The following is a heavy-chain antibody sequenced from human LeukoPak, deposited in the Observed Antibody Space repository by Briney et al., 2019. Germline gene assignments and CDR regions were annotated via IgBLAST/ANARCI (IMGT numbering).Heavy chain of an antibody. Sequence: ASVKDSCKATGCTFTRYRISWLRPAAGQGLEWMGWICAYNGNTNYAQKLQGRVTMTTDTSTSTAYMELRSLRSDDTAVYYCARDPGIAAAGDYYYYGMDVWGKGTTVTVSS. V-gene: IGHV1-18*04. D-gene: IGHD6-13*01. J-gene: IGHJ6*04. CDR2: ICAYNGNT. CDR3: ARDPGIAAAGDYYYYGMDV. CDR1: GCTFTRYR.